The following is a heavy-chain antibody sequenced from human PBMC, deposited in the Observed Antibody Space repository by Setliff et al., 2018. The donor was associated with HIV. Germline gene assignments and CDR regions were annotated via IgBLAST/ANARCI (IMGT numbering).Heavy chain of an antibody. CDR2: MYPGTSTT. Sequence: GESLKISCQGSGYSFSTYWIGWVRQMPGKGLEWMGIMYPGTSTTKYSPSLQGQVTISRDNAKNTLYLQMNSLRAEDAAVYYCARPSSLISAAIMDVWGQGTTVTVSS. J-gene: IGHJ6*02. D-gene: IGHD2-2*01. CDR3: ARPSSLISAAIMDV. V-gene: IGHV5-51*01. CDR1: GYSFSTYW.